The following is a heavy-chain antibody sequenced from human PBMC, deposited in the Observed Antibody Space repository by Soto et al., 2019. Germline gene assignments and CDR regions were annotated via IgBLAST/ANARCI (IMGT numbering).Heavy chain of an antibody. CDR3: ARIRPNANFDY. V-gene: IGHV4-59*01. J-gene: IGHJ4*02. Sequence: SETLSLTCTVSGGSISSYYWSWIRQPPGKGLEWIGYIYYSGSTNYNPSLKSRVTISVDTSKNQFSLKLSSVTAADTAVYYCARIRPNANFDYWGQGTLVTVSS. D-gene: IGHD2-8*01. CDR2: IYYSGST. CDR1: GGSISSYY.